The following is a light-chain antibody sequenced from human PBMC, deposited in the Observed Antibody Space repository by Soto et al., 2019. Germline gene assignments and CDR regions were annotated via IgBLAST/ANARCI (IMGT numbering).Light chain of an antibody. Sequence: QSALTQPASVSGSLGQAITISCTGTSSDIGGYDYVSWYQQHPGKVPKLMIYEVYNRPSGVSNRFSGSKSANTASLTISGLQADDEADYYCSSFTSSSTQVFGGGTKLTVL. CDR3: SSFTSSSTQV. CDR1: SSDIGGYDY. V-gene: IGLV2-14*01. CDR2: EVY. J-gene: IGLJ3*02.